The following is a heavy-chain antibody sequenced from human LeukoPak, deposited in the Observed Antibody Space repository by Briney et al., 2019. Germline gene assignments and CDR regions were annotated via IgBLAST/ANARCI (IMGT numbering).Heavy chain of an antibody. J-gene: IGHJ3*02. V-gene: IGHV3-11*06. CDR2: IVSSSAYT. Sequence: PVGSLRISCEASGFSFSGYHISWIRQAPGKGLEWISYIVSSSAYTKYADYVKGRFTISRDNAKNSVYLKMNSLRAEDTAVYYCARDRDAFDICGQGTMVTASS. CDR3: ARDRDAFDI. CDR1: GFSFSGYH.